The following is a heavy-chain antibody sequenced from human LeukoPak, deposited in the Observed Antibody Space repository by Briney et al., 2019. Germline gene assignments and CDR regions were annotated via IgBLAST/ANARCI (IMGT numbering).Heavy chain of an antibody. J-gene: IGHJ3*02. Sequence: GRSLRLSCAASGFTFSSSAMHWVRQAPGKGLEWVAVISYDESNKYYADSVKGRFTISRDNSKNTLYLQMNSLRAEDTAVYYCAKEYRRNYYDSSGSRDAFDIWGQGTMVTVSS. CDR3: AKEYRRNYYDSSGSRDAFDI. D-gene: IGHD3-22*01. CDR1: GFTFSSSA. V-gene: IGHV3-30*18. CDR2: ISYDESNK.